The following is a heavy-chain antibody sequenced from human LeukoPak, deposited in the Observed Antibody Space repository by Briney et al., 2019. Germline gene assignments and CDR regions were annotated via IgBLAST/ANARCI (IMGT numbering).Heavy chain of an antibody. CDR3: ARGGTHYYDSSGYELLGYYGMDV. CDR1: GYTFTSYG. V-gene: IGHV1-18*01. CDR2: ISAYNGNT. Sequence: GASVKVSCKASGYTFTSYGISWVRQAPGQGLEWMGWISAYNGNTNYAQKLQGRVTMTTDTSTSTAYMELRSLRSDDTAVYYCARGGTHYYDSSGYELLGYYGMDVWGQGTTVTVS. J-gene: IGHJ6*02. D-gene: IGHD3-22*01.